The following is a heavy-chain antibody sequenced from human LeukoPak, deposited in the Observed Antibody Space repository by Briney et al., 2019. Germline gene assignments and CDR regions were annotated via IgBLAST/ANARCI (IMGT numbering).Heavy chain of an antibody. CDR3: ARERITGTTRVPDYLDY. Sequence: SETLSLTCTVSGGSISSGDYYWSWIRQPPGKGLEWIGYIYYSGSTYYNPSLKSRVTISVDTSKNQFSLRLSSVTAADTAVYYCARERITGTTRVPDYLDYWGQGTLVTVSS. CDR1: GGSISSGDYY. CDR2: IYYSGST. J-gene: IGHJ4*02. V-gene: IGHV4-30-4*08. D-gene: IGHD1-7*01.